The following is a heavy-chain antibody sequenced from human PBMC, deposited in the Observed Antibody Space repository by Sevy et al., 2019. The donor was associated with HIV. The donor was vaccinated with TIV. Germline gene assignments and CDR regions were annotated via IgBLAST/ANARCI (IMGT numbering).Heavy chain of an antibody. CDR3: AKDRGIAVVRNWFDP. CDR2: ISGSGGST. CDR1: GFTFSSYA. D-gene: IGHD6-19*01. V-gene: IGHV3-23*01. J-gene: IGHJ5*02. Sequence: GGSLRLSCAASGFTFSSYAMSWVRQAPGKGLEWVSAISGSGGSTYYADSVKGRFTISRDKSKNTLYLQMNSLRAEDTAVDYCAKDRGIAVVRNWFDPWGQGTLVTVSS.